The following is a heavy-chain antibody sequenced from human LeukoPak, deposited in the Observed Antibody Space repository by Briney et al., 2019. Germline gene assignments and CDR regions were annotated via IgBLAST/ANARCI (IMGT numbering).Heavy chain of an antibody. D-gene: IGHD3-22*01. V-gene: IGHV1-69*05. CDR3: ARASMIVVVNDAFDI. CDR1: GGTLSGYA. Sequence: GASVKVSCKASGGTLSGYAISGVRQAPGQGLEWMGRIIPIFGTANYAQKFQGRVTITTDESTSTAYMELSSLRSEDTAVYYCARASMIVVVNDAFDIWGQGTMVTVSA. CDR2: IIPIFGTA. J-gene: IGHJ3*02.